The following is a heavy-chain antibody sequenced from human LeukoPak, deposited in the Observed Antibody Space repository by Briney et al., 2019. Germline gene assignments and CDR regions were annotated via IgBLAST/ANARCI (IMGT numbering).Heavy chain of an antibody. D-gene: IGHD4-11*01. V-gene: IGHV1-69*13. CDR2: IIPIFGTA. CDR1: GGTFSSYA. Sequence: ASVKVSCKASGGTFSSYAISWVRQAPGQGLEWMGGIIPIFGTANYAQKFQGRVTITADESTSTAYMELSSLRSEDTAVYYCARSSPDYSNYRDYYYYYMDVWGKGTTVTVSS. J-gene: IGHJ6*03. CDR3: ARSSPDYSNYRDYYYYYMDV.